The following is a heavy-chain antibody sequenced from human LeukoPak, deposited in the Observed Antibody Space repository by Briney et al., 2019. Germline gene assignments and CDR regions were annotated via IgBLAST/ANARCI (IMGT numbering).Heavy chain of an antibody. Sequence: PSETLSLTCTVSGGSISSYYWSWIRQPPGKGLEWIGYIYYSGSTNYNPSLKSRVTISVDTSKNQFSLKLSSVTAADTAVYYCARHLTSPDNGSPSSDYYYYGMDVWGQGTTVTVSS. CDR2: IYYSGST. V-gene: IGHV4-59*08. J-gene: IGHJ6*02. CDR1: GGSISSYY. D-gene: IGHD1-26*01. CDR3: ARHLTSPDNGSPSSDYYYYGMDV.